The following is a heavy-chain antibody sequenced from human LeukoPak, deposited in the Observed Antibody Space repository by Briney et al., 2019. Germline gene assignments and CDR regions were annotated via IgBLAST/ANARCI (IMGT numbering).Heavy chain of an antibody. CDR1: GFTFSSYA. D-gene: IGHD3-16*01. CDR2: ISSNGGST. Sequence: GGSLRLSCAASGFTFSSYAMHWVRQAPGKGLEYVSAISSNGGSTYYADSVKGRFTISRDNSKNTLYLQMGSLRAEDMAVYYCARDGTGNRGISYFDYWGQGTLVTVSS. J-gene: IGHJ4*02. CDR3: ARDGTGNRGISYFDY. V-gene: IGHV3-64*02.